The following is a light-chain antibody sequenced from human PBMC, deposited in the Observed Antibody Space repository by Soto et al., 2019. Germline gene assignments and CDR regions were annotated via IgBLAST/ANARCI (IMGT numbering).Light chain of an antibody. V-gene: IGLV4-60*02. CDR2: LEGSGSY. CDR1: SGHRSYV. J-gene: IGLJ3*02. Sequence: QSVLTQSSSASASLGSSVKLTCTLSSGHRSYVIAWHQQQPGKAPRYLMKLEGSGSYNKGSGVPDRFSGSSSGADRYLTISNLKFEDEADYYCETWDSNSWVFGGGTKLTVL. CDR3: ETWDSNSWV.